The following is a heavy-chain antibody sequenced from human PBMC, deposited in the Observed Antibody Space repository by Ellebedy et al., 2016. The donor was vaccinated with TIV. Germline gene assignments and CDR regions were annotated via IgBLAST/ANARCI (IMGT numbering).Heavy chain of an antibody. CDR2: IEYSGNF. V-gene: IGHV4-39*01. D-gene: IGHD3-22*01. Sequence: MPSETLSLTCTVSGGSITSDDYFWGWIRQPPGKGLEWIATIEYSGNFYYNASLKSRVIISADISKNQFSLQVSSLTAADTAVYYCARPRGYYDSSGNFDAFDIWGQGTMVTVSS. CDR3: ARPRGYYDSSGNFDAFDI. CDR1: GGSITSDDYF. J-gene: IGHJ3*02.